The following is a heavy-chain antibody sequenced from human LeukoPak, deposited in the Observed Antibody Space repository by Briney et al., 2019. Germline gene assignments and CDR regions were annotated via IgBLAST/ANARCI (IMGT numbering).Heavy chain of an antibody. CDR2: MNPNSGNT. J-gene: IGHJ5*02. Sequence: GASVKVSCKASGYTFTSYDINWVRQATGQGLEWMGWMNPNSGNTGYAQKFQGRVTITRNTSISTAYMELSSLRSEDTAVYYCARGPHRGSSTSCYPFDPWGQGTLVTVSS. V-gene: IGHV1-8*03. D-gene: IGHD2-2*01. CDR1: GYTFTSYD. CDR3: ARGPHRGSSTSCYPFDP.